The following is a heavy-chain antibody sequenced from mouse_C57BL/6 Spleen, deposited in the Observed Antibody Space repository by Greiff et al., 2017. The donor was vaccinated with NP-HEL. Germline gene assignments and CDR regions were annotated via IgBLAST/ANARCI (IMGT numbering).Heavy chain of an antibody. V-gene: IGHV3-6*01. CDR3: ARGSSSYYYAMDY. D-gene: IGHD1-1*01. Sequence: EVQLQESGPGLVKPSQSLSLTCSVTGYSITSGYYWNWIRQFPGNKLEWMGYISYDGSNNYNPSLKNRISITRDTSKNQFFLKLNSVTTEDTATYYCARGSSSYYYAMDYWGQGTSVTVSS. CDR2: ISYDGSN. J-gene: IGHJ4*01. CDR1: GYSITSGYY.